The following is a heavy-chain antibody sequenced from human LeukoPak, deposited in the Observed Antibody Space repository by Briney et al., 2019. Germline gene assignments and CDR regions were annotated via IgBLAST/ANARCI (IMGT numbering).Heavy chain of an antibody. Sequence: GGSLRLSCAVSGFTFSGHTMHWVRQAPRKGLEWVACIRYDGSNQDYADSVRGRFTISRDNSRNTLYLQMNSLRADDMAVYYCAKDLPLRFDPWGQGTLVTVSS. CDR1: GFTFSGHT. CDR2: IRYDGSNQ. V-gene: IGHV3-30*02. J-gene: IGHJ5*02. CDR3: AKDLPLRFDP.